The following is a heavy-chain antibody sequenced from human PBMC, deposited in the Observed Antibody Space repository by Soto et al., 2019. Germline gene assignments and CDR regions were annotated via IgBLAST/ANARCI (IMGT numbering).Heavy chain of an antibody. Sequence: QVQLVESGGGVVQPGRSLRLSCAASGFIFSSYGTHWVRQAPGKGLEWVAVISYDENNKHYADSVKGRFTISRDNSKNTLYLQMNSLRVEDTAVYYCARSTTWAPNYYYYALDVWGQGTTVTVSS. CDR3: ARSTTWAPNYYYYALDV. CDR2: ISYDENNK. CDR1: GFIFSSYG. J-gene: IGHJ6*02. D-gene: IGHD1-1*01. V-gene: IGHV3-30*03.